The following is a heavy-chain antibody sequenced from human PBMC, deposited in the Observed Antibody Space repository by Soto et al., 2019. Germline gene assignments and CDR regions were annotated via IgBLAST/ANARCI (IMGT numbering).Heavy chain of an antibody. J-gene: IGHJ4*02. CDR1: GGSISSGDYY. Sequence: SETLSLTCTVSGGSISSGDYYWSWIRQPPGKGLEWIGYIYYSGSTYYNPSLKSRVTISVDTSKNQFSLKLTSVTAADTAVYYCARGRRYSSSWYYFDYWGQGTLVTVSS. V-gene: IGHV4-30-4*01. D-gene: IGHD6-13*01. CDR2: IYYSGST. CDR3: ARGRRYSSSWYYFDY.